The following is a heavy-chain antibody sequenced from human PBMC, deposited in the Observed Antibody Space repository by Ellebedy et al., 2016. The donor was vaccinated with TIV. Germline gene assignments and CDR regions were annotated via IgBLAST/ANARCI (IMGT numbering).Heavy chain of an antibody. CDR2: LYHSGKT. CDR3: ARQPGGSSSWFPIDH. D-gene: IGHD6-13*01. CDR1: GGSISSDY. V-gene: IGHV4-59*08. Sequence: SETLSLTCTVSGGSISSDYWSWIRQPPGKGLEWIGYLYHSGKTKYNPSLKSRVTISVDTSKNHFSLNLSSVTAADTAMYFCARQPGGSSSWFPIDHWGQGSLVTVSS. J-gene: IGHJ4*02.